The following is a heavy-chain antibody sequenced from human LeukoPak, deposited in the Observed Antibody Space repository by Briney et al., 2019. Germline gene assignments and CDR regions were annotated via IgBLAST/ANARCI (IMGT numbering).Heavy chain of an antibody. CDR3: ARVLPLWFGELLYPHYYYMDV. CDR2: ISGSGGST. Sequence: GGSLRLSCAASGFTFSSYAMSWVRQAPGKGLEWVSAISGSGGSTYYADSVKGRFTISRDNSKNTLYLQMNSLRAEDTAVYYCARVLPLWFGELLYPHYYYMDVWGKGTTVTVSS. V-gene: IGHV3-23*01. CDR1: GFTFSSYA. D-gene: IGHD3-10*01. J-gene: IGHJ6*03.